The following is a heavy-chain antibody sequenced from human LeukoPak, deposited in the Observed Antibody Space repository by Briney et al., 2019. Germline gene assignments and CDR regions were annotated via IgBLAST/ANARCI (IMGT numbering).Heavy chain of an antibody. V-gene: IGHV4-4*07. CDR1: GGSISSYY. Sequence: SETLSLTCTVSGGSISSYYWSWIRQPAGKGLEWIGRIYTSGSTNYNPSLKSRVTMSVDTSKNQFSLKLSSVTAADTAVYYCARGPYCSGGSCHYTSPYFDYWGQGTLVTVSS. CDR2: IYTSGST. J-gene: IGHJ4*02. CDR3: ARGPYCSGGSCHYTSPYFDY. D-gene: IGHD2-15*01.